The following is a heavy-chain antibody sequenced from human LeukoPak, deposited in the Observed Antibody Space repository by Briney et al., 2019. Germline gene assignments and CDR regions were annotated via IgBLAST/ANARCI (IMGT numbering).Heavy chain of an antibody. CDR1: GFIFSSYG. D-gene: IGHD5-24*01. Sequence: GGSLRLSCAASGFIFSSYGMHWVRQAPGKGLEWVAFIRYDGSNTYYADSVKGRFTVSRDTSKDSLYLQMDSLRAEDTAVYYCTRISRKRWLQHWYFDVWGRGTLVTVSS. CDR3: TRISRKRWLQHWYFDV. CDR2: IRYDGSNT. J-gene: IGHJ2*01. V-gene: IGHV3-30*02.